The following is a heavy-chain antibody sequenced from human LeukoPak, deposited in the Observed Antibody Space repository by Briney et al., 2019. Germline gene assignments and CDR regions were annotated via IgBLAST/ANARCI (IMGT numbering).Heavy chain of an antibody. CDR3: AIRGSTIPGRGYYLYYYYYYMDV. Sequence: SETLSFTCTVPGCSMSSGYYWGWIRQPPGKGLEWIGSIYHSGDTYYNPSLESRVTISVDTSKNQFSLKLSSVTAADTAVYYCAIRGSTIPGRGYYLYYYYYYMDVWGKGTTVTVSS. CDR2: IYHSGDT. CDR1: GCSMSSGYY. J-gene: IGHJ6*03. V-gene: IGHV4-38-2*02. D-gene: IGHD3-22*01.